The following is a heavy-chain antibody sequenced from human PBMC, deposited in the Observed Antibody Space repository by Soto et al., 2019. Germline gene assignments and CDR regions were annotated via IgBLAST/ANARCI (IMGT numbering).Heavy chain of an antibody. Sequence: ASVKVSCKASGYTFTGYYMHWVRQAPGQGLEWMGWINPNSGGTNYAQKFQGWVTMTRDTSISTAYMELSRLRSDDTAVYYCARDRGEYSGWSSYYYYDIDVWGQWTTVTVSS. J-gene: IGHJ6*02. CDR3: ARDRGEYSGWSSYYYYDIDV. D-gene: IGHD6-6*01. CDR1: GYTFTGYY. V-gene: IGHV1-2*04. CDR2: INPNSGGT.